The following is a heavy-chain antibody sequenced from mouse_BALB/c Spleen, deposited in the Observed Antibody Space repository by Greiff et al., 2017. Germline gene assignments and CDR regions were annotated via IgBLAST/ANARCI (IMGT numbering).Heavy chain of an antibody. CDR1: GFTFTDYY. V-gene: IGHV7-3*02. J-gene: IGHJ4*01. CDR2: IRNKANGYTT. CDR3: ARDKGTGTGFYYAMDY. Sequence: EVQLVESGGGLVQPGGSLRLSCATSGFTFTDYYMSWVRQPPGKALEWLGFIRNKANGYTTEYSASVKGRFTISRDNSQSILYLQMNTLRAEDSATYYCARDKGTGTGFYYAMDYWGQGTSVTVSS. D-gene: IGHD4-1*01.